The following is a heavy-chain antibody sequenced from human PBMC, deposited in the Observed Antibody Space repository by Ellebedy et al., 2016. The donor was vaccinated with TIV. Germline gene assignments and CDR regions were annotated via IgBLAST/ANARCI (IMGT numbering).Heavy chain of an antibody. CDR1: GGSIGGSY. CDR2: IYYSGTT. CDR3: AGSYGSESYYDSVYYGMDV. Sequence: MPSETLSLTCTLSGGSIGGSYWNWIRQPPGKGLEWIGDIYYSGTTNYNPSLKSRVTISVDTSKNQFSLKLSSVTAADTAVYYCAGSYGSESYYDSVYYGMDVWGQGTTVTVSS. J-gene: IGHJ6*02. D-gene: IGHD3-10*01. V-gene: IGHV4-59*08.